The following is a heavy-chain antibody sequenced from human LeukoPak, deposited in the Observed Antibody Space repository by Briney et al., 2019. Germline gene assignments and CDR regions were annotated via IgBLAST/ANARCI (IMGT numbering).Heavy chain of an antibody. CDR1: GYTFTSYA. CDR2: INAGNGNT. CDR3: ARSRLYCTNGVCSINGMDV. J-gene: IGHJ6*02. D-gene: IGHD2-8*01. Sequence: ASVKVSCKASGYTFTSYAMHWVRQTPGQRLEWMGWINAGNGNTKYSQKFQGRVTITRDTSASTAYMVLSSLRSEDTAVYYCARSRLYCTNGVCSINGMDVWGQGTTVTVSS. V-gene: IGHV1-3*01.